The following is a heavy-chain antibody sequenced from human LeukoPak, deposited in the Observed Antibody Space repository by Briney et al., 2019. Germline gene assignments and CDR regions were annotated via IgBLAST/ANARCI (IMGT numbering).Heavy chain of an antibody. Sequence: ASVKVSCKASGYTFTGYYMHWVRQAPGQGLEWMGWINPNSGGTNYAQKFQGRVTMTRDTSISTAYMELSRLRSEDTAMYYCARAFNSIQPLDYWGQGTLVTVSS. V-gene: IGHV1-2*02. CDR1: GYTFTGYY. CDR2: INPNSGGT. D-gene: IGHD4-11*01. CDR3: ARAFNSIQPLDY. J-gene: IGHJ4*02.